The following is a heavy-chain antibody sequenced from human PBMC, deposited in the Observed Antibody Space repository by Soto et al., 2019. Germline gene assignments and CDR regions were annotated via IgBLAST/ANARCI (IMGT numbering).Heavy chain of an antibody. Sequence: SVKVSCQASGGTFSSYAISWVRQAPGQGLEWMGGIIPIFGTANYAQKFQGRVTITADESTSTAYMELSSLRSEDTAVYYCAVRGGIAAPYYYGMDVWGQGTTVTVSS. CDR3: AVRGGIAAPYYYGMDV. D-gene: IGHD6-13*01. CDR1: GGTFSSYA. V-gene: IGHV1-69*13. CDR2: IIPIFGTA. J-gene: IGHJ6*02.